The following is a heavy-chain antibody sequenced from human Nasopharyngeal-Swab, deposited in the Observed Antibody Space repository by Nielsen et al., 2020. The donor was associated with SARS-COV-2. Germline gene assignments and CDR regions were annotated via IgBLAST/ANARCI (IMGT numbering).Heavy chain of an antibody. V-gene: IGHV4-61*01. CDR2: IYYSGST. CDR1: GGSVGSGSYY. CDR3: ARVVRITIFGVVTHFDY. J-gene: IGHJ4*02. Sequence: SETLSLTCIVSGGSVGSGSYYWSWIRQPPGKGLEWIGYIYYSGSTNYNPSLKSRVTISVDTSKNQFSLKLSSVTAADTAVYYCARVVRITIFGVVTHFDYWGQGTLVTVSS. D-gene: IGHD3-3*01.